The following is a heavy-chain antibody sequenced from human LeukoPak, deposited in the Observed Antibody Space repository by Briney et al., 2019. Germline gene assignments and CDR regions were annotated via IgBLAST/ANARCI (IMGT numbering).Heavy chain of an antibody. CDR1: GGSISSSSYY. CDR3: ARLLYGDYADWFDP. D-gene: IGHD4-17*01. J-gene: IGHJ5*02. Sequence: PSETLSLTCIVSGGSISSSSYYWGWVRQPPGKGLEWIGSICYSGSTFYNPSLKSRVTLSVDTSKNQFSLKLSSVTAADTAVYYCARLLYGDYADWFDPWGQGTLVTVSS. CDR2: ICYSGST. V-gene: IGHV4-39*01.